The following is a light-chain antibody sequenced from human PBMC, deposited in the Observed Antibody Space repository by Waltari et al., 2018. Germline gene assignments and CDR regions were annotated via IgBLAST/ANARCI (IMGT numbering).Light chain of an antibody. CDR2: VVI. Sequence: QSALTQPASVSGSPGQSINISCTGTTSDVGSYNLVSWYQQHPGKAPILPLSVVIPPPPGLFNRSSCSKSGNTSSLTIAWLQAEDEADYHCCSYAGSYTSYVVFGGGTKLTVL. J-gene: IGLJ2*01. CDR3: CSYAGSYTSYVV. V-gene: IGLV2-23*02. CDR1: TSDVGSYNL.